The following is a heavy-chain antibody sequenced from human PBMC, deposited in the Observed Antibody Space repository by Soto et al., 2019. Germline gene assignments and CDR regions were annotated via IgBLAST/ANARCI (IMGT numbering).Heavy chain of an antibody. J-gene: IGHJ6*03. CDR2: IFSNDEK. V-gene: IGHV2-26*01. CDR1: GFSLKNARVG. D-gene: IGHD3-3*02. Sequence: QVTLKESCPVLVKPTETLTLTCTVSGFSLKNARVGMTWIRQPPGKALEWLAVIFSNDEKSYSTSRKSRHTISKDTSKSQVVLTISNLDPLNTGTYFSARTWQHLHYSAKDVWGKGTTVTVS. CDR3: ARTWQHLHYSAKDV.